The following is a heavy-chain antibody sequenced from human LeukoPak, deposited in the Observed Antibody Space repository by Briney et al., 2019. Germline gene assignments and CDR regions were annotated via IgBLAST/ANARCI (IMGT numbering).Heavy chain of an antibody. D-gene: IGHD6-13*01. V-gene: IGHV3-15*01. CDR1: GFTFSNAW. CDR2: IKTISDGGTT. Sequence: PGGSLRLSCAASGFTFSNAWMSWVRQAPGKGLEWVGRIKTISDGGTTDYAAPVKGRFTISRDDSKNTLDLQMNSLKTEDTAVYYCITGRAARRSLDIWGQGTMVTVSS. J-gene: IGHJ3*02. CDR3: ITGRAARRSLDI.